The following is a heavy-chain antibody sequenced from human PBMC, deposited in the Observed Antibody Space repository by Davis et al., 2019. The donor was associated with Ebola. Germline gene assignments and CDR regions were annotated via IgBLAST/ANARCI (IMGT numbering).Heavy chain of an antibody. Sequence: PGGSLRLSCAASGFTFSSYSMNWVRQAPGKGLEWVSSISSSSSYIYYADSVKGRFTISRDNAKNSLYLQMNSLRAEDTAVYYCARDRAIRYCSGGSCYSDYWGQGTLVTVSS. V-gene: IGHV3-21*01. J-gene: IGHJ4*02. CDR1: GFTFSSYS. CDR3: ARDRAIRYCSGGSCYSDY. D-gene: IGHD2-15*01. CDR2: ISSSSSYI.